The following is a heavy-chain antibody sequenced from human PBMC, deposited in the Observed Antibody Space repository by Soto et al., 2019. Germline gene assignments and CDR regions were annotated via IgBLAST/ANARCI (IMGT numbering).Heavy chain of an antibody. V-gene: IGHV3-33*01. CDR2: IRYDGSNK. J-gene: IGHJ4*02. CDR3: ARVRLGYYYDSSGYCDL. D-gene: IGHD3-22*01. Sequence: GGSLRLSCAASGFTFSSYCMRWVRQAPGKGLEWVAVIRYDGSNKYYADTVKGRVTISRDNSKNTLYLQMNSLRAEDTAVYYCARVRLGYYYDSSGYCDLWGQGTLVTVSS. CDR1: GFTFSSYC.